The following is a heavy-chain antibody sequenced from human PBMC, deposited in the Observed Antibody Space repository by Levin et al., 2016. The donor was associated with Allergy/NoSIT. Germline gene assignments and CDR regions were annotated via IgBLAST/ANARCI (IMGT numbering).Heavy chain of an antibody. D-gene: IGHD5-12*01. CDR1: GYSFTSYW. CDR2: IYPGDSDT. CDR3: ARRASYEWLRFSECYFDY. J-gene: IGHJ4*02. V-gene: IGHV5-51*01. Sequence: GESLKISCKGSGYSFTSYWIGWVRQMPGKGLEWMGIIYPGDSDTRYSPSFQGQVTISADKSISTAYLQWSSLKASDTAMYYCARRASYEWLRFSECYFDYWGQGTLVTVSS.